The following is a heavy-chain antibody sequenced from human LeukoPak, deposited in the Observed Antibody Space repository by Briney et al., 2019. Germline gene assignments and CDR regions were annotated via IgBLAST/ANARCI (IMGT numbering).Heavy chain of an antibody. CDR1: GGSFSSSSYY. Sequence: SETLSLTCTVSGGSFSSSSYYWGWLRQPPGKGLEWSGSIFYRGSNYHNPSLKSRVTLSVDTSKNQFSLKLNSVTAADTAVYYCARALGAFDIWGQGTMVTVSS. V-gene: IGHV4-39*07. CDR2: IFYRGSN. J-gene: IGHJ3*02. CDR3: ARALGAFDI.